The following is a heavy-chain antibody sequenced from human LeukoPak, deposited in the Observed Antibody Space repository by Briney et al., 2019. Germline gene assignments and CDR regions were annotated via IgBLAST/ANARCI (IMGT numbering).Heavy chain of an antibody. D-gene: IGHD5-24*01. J-gene: IGHJ6*03. CDR2: MNPNSGNT. V-gene: IGHV1-8*03. CDR3: ARAGRPRWLQRSLYYYYYMDV. Sequence: LWASVKVSCKASGYTFTSYDINWVRQATGQGLEWMGWMNPNSGNTGYAQKFQGRVTITRNTSISTAYMELSSLRSEDTAVYYCARAGRPRWLQRSLYYYYYMDVWGKGTTVTVSS. CDR1: GYTFTSYD.